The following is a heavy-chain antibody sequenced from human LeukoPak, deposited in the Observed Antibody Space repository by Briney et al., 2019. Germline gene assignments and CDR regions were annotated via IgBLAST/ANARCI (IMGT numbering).Heavy chain of an antibody. CDR2: IYTAGST. CDR1: GGPINNYY. Sequence: SETLSLTCTVSGGPINNYYWNWIRQPAGKGLEWIGRIYTAGSTYYNPSLKSRVTMSVQTSKNQFSLKLSYVTAADTAVYYCARDPFPIYARSYFDYWGQGTLVTVSS. J-gene: IGHJ4*02. D-gene: IGHD3-16*01. V-gene: IGHV4-4*07. CDR3: ARDPFPIYARSYFDY.